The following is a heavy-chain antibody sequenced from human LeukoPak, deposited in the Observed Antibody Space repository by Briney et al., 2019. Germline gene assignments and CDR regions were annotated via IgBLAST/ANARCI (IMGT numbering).Heavy chain of an antibody. CDR1: GGSISSGSYY. Sequence: SETLSLTCTVSGGSISSGSYYWSWIGQPAGKGLEWIGRIYTSGSTNYNPSLKSRVTISVDTSKNQFSLKLSSVTAADTAVYYCARGDRSDSPYYYYYMDVWGKGTTVTVSS. CDR2: IYTSGST. D-gene: IGHD3-22*01. V-gene: IGHV4-61*02. J-gene: IGHJ6*03. CDR3: ARGDRSDSPYYYYYMDV.